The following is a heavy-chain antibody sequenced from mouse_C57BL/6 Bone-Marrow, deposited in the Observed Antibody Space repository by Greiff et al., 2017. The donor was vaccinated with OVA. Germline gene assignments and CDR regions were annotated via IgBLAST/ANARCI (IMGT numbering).Heavy chain of an antibody. CDR1: GFTFSSYG. CDR2: ISSGGSYT. V-gene: IGHV5-6*01. CDR3: ASPISYEYVDV. Sequence: EVMLVESGGDLVKPGGSLKLSCAASGFTFSSYGMSWVRQTPDKRLEWVATISSGGSYTYYPDSVNVRFNISRDQAKKTLNLQMSDLKSEDTAMYYYASPISYEYVDVWGTGTTVTVSS. D-gene: IGHD1-1*01. J-gene: IGHJ1*03.